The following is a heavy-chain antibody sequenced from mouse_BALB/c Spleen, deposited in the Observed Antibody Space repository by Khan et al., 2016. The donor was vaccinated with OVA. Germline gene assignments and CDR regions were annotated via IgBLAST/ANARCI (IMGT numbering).Heavy chain of an antibody. CDR3: ARGDYRYDGIYYYAMDY. CDR2: IWAGGST. CDR1: GFSLTSYG. Sequence: VKLVESGPGLVAPSQSLSITCTVSGFSLTSYGVHWVRQPPGKGLEWLGVIWAGGSTNYNSALMSRLSISKDNSKSQVFLKMNSLQTDDTAMYYCARGDYRYDGIYYYAMDYWGQGTSVTVSS. V-gene: IGHV2-9*02. D-gene: IGHD2-14*01. J-gene: IGHJ4*01.